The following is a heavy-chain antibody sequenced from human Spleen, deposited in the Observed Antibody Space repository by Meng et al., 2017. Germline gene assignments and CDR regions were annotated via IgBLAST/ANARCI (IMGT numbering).Heavy chain of an antibody. V-gene: IGHV7-4-1*02. Sequence: ASVKVSCKASGYSFTSYAMNGVRQAPGQGLKWMGWINTNTGHPTYAQGFTGRFVFSLDTSVSTAYLQISSLTAEDTAVYYCARATGYCSGGTCYCSHWGQGTLVTVSS. D-gene: IGHD2-15*01. CDR3: ARATGYCSGGTCYCSH. CDR1: GYSFTSYA. J-gene: IGHJ4*02. CDR2: INTNTGHP.